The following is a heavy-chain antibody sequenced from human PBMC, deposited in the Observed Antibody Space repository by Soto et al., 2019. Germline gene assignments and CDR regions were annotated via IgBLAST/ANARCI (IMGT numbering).Heavy chain of an antibody. V-gene: IGHV1-69*06. Sequence: QVQLVQSGAEVKKTGSPMKVSCKASGGTFSSYAISWVRQAPGQGLEWMGGILPIFGTANYARKFQGRVTITADRSTSTAYMELSSLRSEDTAVYYCARASTLTVHCGSVSCPRMDVWGQGTTVTVSS. CDR1: GGTFSSYA. J-gene: IGHJ6*02. CDR3: ARASTLTVHCGSVSCPRMDV. D-gene: IGHD2-2*01. CDR2: ILPIFGTA.